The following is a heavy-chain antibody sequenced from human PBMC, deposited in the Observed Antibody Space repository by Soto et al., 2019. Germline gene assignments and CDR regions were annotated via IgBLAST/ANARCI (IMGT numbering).Heavy chain of an antibody. J-gene: IGHJ4*02. CDR2: INAGNGNT. CDR1: GYTFTGYA. V-gene: IGHV1-3*01. Sequence: ASVKVSCKASGYTFTGYAMHWVRQAPGQRLEWMGWINAGNGNTKYSQKFQGRLTITSDTSANTVYMELNSLTSEDTAMYYCTRSAISPYGGLIGPFDYWGQGNLVTAPQ. D-gene: IGHD3-16*02. CDR3: TRSAISPYGGLIGPFDY.